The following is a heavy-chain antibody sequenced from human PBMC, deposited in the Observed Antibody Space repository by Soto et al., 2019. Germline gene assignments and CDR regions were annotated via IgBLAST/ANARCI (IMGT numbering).Heavy chain of an antibody. D-gene: IGHD3-16*02. CDR2: ITGGGGTT. J-gene: IGHJ4*02. CDR1: GFTFSSYA. V-gene: IGHV3-23*01. Sequence: EVQLLESGGGLVQPGGPLRLSCAASGFTFSSYAMSWVRQAPGKGLEWVSSITGGGGTTYFADSVKGRFTISRDNSKNTVYLQMDSLRVDDTAVYYCAKDGARLFPLSVWGQGTLVTVSS. CDR3: AKDGARLFPLSV.